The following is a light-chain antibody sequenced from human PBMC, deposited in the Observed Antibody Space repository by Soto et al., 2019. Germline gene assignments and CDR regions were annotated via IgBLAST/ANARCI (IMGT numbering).Light chain of an antibody. CDR3: QQYYTYPQT. Sequence: AIRMTQSPSSFSASTGDRVTITCRASQGISSYLAWYQQKPGKAPKLLVYAASTLQYGVPSRFSGSGSGTDFTLTISCLQSEEFATYFGQQYYTYPQTCGQGTKLEIK. CDR2: AAS. CDR1: QGISSY. V-gene: IGKV1-8*01. J-gene: IGKJ2*01.